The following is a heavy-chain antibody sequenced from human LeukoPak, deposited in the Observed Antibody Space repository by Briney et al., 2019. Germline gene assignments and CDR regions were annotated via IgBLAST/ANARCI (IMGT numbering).Heavy chain of an antibody. J-gene: IGHJ4*02. CDR2: ISSSSSYI. V-gene: IGHV3-21*01. CDR3: ARGKYYYDSSDPY. D-gene: IGHD3-22*01. Sequence: PGGSLRLSCAASGFTFSSYSMNWVRQAPGKGLEWVSSISSSSSYICYADSVKGRFTISRDNAKNSLYLQMNSLRAEDTAVYYCARGKYYYDSSDPYWGQGTLVTVSS. CDR1: GFTFSSYS.